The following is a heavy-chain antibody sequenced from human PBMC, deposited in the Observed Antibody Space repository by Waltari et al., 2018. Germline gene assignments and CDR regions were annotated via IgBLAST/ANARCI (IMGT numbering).Heavy chain of an antibody. Sequence: QVQLVPSAAEVKKPGASVKVSCKASGYTFTGYYMHWVRQAPGQGLEWMGWINPNSGGTNYAQKFQGRVTMTRDTSISTAYMELSRLRSDDTAVYYWSRESAYSKDAFDIWGQGTMVTVSS. D-gene: IGHD4-4*01. J-gene: IGHJ3*02. CDR2: INPNSGGT. CDR3: SRESAYSKDAFDI. CDR1: GYTFTGYY. V-gene: IGHV1-2*02.